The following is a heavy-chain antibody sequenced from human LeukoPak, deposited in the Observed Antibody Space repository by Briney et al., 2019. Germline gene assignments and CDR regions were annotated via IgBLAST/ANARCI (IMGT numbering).Heavy chain of an antibody. J-gene: IGHJ5*02. V-gene: IGHV1-69*04. CDR3: VRSYYDFWRGYYTPNTQLGGFAP. CDR1: GGTFSSYA. CDR2: SIPIFGIA. Sequence: GSSVKVSCKASGGTFSSYAISWVRQAPGQGLEWMGRSIPIFGIANYAQKFQGRGTITADKSTSTAYMELSSLRSEDTAVYYCVRSYYDFWRGYYTPNTQLGGFAPWGQGTLVTVSS. D-gene: IGHD3-3*01.